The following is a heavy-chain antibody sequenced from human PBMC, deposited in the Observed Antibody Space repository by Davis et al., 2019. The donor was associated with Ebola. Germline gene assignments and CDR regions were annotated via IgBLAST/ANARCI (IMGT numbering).Heavy chain of an antibody. CDR1: GYTFTSYG. V-gene: IGHV1-18*01. Sequence: AASVKVSCKASGYTFTSYGISWVRQAPGQGIEWMGWTSAYNGNTNYAQKLQGRVTMTTDTSTSTAYMELRSLRSDDTAVYYCARDQHDYGDYNWFDPWGQGTLVTVSS. D-gene: IGHD4-17*01. J-gene: IGHJ5*02. CDR2: TSAYNGNT. CDR3: ARDQHDYGDYNWFDP.